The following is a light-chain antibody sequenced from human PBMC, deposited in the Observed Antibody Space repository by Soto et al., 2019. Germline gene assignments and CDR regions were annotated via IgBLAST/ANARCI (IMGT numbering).Light chain of an antibody. CDR3: QHLNDYRYT. J-gene: IGKJ2*01. V-gene: IGKV1-9*01. CDR2: AAS. CDR1: QAISSS. Sequence: DLQLTQTPSFLSASVGDRVTITCRASQAISSSLAWYQHNPGKAPKLLIYAASTLQNGVLSSFSGSGSGTEFNLTISSLQPEDFATYYCQHLNDYRYTFGQGTKVEIK.